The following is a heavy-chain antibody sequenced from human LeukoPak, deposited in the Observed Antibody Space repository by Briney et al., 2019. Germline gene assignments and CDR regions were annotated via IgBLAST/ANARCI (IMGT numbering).Heavy chain of an antibody. V-gene: IGHV3-23*01. Sequence: GGSLRLSCAASGFTFSSYAMSWVRQAPGKGLEWVSAISGSGGSTYYADSVKGRFTISRDNSMNTLYLQMNSLRAEDTAVYYCAKCGGGSSGWPYFDYWGQGTLVTVSS. CDR1: GFTFSSYA. D-gene: IGHD6-19*01. J-gene: IGHJ4*02. CDR2: ISGSGGST. CDR3: AKCGGGSSGWPYFDY.